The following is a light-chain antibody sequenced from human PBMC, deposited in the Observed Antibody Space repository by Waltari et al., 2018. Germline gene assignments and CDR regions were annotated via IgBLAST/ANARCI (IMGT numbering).Light chain of an antibody. J-gene: IGKJ4*01. CDR2: GAS. CDR3: QQYGSSPLT. Sequence: EIVLTQSPGTLSLSPGERATLSCRASQSVSGTYLACYQQKPGQAPRLLIYGASSRATGIPDRFSGSGSGTDFTLTISRLEPEDFAVYYCQQYGSSPLTFGGGTKVEIK. V-gene: IGKV3-20*01. CDR1: QSVSGTY.